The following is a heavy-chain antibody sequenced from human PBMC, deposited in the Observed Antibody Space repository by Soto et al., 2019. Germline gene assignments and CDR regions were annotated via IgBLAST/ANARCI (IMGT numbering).Heavy chain of an antibody. CDR3: ATIKRGRNRFNS. CDR2: IYYSGST. V-gene: IGHV4-59*06. D-gene: IGHD3-16*01. J-gene: IGHJ4*02. Sequence: SETLSLTYTVSGGSISSYYWSWIRQPPGKGLEWIGYIYYSGSTYYNPSLKSRVTISVDTSKNHFSLKLSSVTAADTAVYYCATIKRGRNRFNSGGRGTLVTAS. CDR1: GGSISSYY.